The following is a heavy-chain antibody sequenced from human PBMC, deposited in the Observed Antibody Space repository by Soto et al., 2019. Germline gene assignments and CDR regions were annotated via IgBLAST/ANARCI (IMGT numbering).Heavy chain of an antibody. Sequence: LRLSCAASGFIFSSYGMHWVRQAPGKGLEWVGVIWYDGSNKYYGDSVKGRFTISRDNSKNTLYLQMNSLRAEDTAVYYCAKVTASRAPTWFDPWGQGTLVTVSS. V-gene: IGHV3-33*06. J-gene: IGHJ5*02. CDR1: GFIFSSYG. CDR2: IWYDGSNK. CDR3: AKVTASRAPTWFDP.